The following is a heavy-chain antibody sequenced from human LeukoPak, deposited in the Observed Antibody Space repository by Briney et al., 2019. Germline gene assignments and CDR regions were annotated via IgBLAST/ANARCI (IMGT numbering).Heavy chain of an antibody. CDR3: ARGGYYGSGNDYYYHIDV. CDR1: GGSFSGYY. D-gene: IGHD3-10*01. J-gene: IGHJ6*03. CDR2: INHSGST. V-gene: IGHV4-34*01. Sequence: SETLSLTCAVYGGSFSGYYWSWIRQPPGKGLEWIGEINHSGSTNYNPSLKSRVTISVDKSKNQFSLKLSTVTAADTAVYYCARGGYYGSGNDYYYHIDVWGKGTTVTVSS.